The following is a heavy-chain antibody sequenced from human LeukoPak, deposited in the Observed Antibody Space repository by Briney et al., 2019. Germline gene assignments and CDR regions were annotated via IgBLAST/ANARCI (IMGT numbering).Heavy chain of an antibody. Sequence: SETLSLTCTVSGGSISSYYWSCIWQPAGKGLEWIGRIYTSGSTNYNPSLKSRVSMSVDTSKNQFSLKLSSVTAADTAVYYCARTIAARIFDYWGQGTLVTVSS. CDR3: ARTIAARIFDY. J-gene: IGHJ4*02. D-gene: IGHD6-13*01. V-gene: IGHV4-4*07. CDR2: IYTSGST. CDR1: GGSISSYY.